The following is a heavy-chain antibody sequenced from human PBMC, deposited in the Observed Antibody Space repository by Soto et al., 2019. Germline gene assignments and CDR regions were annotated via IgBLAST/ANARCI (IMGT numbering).Heavy chain of an antibody. J-gene: IGHJ4*02. CDR3: ATRLLWFGEFRV. D-gene: IGHD3-10*01. V-gene: IGHV4-39*01. CDR1: GGSISSSSYY. Sequence: QLQLQESGPGLVKPSETLSLTCTVSGGSISSSSYYWGWIRQPPGKGLEWIGSIYYSGSTYYNPSLKSRVTISVDTSKNQFSLKLSSVTAADTAVYYCATRLLWFGEFRVWGQGTLVTVSS. CDR2: IYYSGST.